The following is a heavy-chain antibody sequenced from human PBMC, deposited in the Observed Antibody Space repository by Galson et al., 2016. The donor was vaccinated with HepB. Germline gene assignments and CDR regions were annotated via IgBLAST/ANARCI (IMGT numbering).Heavy chain of an antibody. Sequence: SCKASEGIFNSYGITWVRQAPGQGLEWMGGIIAIFGTANYAQKFQGRVTITADESTSTVYMELSSLRSEDTAVYYCARASGYHYVSWFDPWGQGTLATVSS. CDR3: ARASGYHYVSWFDP. J-gene: IGHJ5*02. V-gene: IGHV1-69*01. CDR1: EGIFNSYG. CDR2: IIAIFGTA. D-gene: IGHD3-16*01.